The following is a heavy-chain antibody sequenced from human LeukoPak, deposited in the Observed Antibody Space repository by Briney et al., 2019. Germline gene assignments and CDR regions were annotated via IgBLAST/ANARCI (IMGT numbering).Heavy chain of an antibody. Sequence: PGGSLRLSRAASGFTFSSYWMSWVRQAPGKGLEWVANIKQGGSEKYYVDSVKGRFTISRDNAKSSLYLQMNSLRAEDTAVYYCARGLYDCMDYWGQGTLVTVSS. CDR3: ARGLYDCMDY. CDR2: IKQGGSEK. D-gene: IGHD2-21*02. J-gene: IGHJ4*02. V-gene: IGHV3-7*01. CDR1: GFTFSSYW.